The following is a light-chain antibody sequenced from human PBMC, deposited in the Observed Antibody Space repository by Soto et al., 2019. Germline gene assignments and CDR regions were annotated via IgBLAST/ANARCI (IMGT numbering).Light chain of an antibody. CDR1: QGISTL. CDR2: ESS. CDR3: QQYDSYPYT. J-gene: IGKJ2*01. V-gene: IGKV1-9*01. Sequence: IQLTQSPSSLSASVGDRVTITCRASQGISTLLAWYQQKPGKAPKVLIYESSLLQSGVPSRFSGSGSGTEFTLTSSSLEPDDFATYYCQQYDSYPYTFGQGTKVDI.